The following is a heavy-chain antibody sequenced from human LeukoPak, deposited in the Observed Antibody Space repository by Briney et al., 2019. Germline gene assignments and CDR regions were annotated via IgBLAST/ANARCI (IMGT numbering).Heavy chain of an antibody. CDR2: INHSGST. Sequence: SETLSLTCAVYGGSFSGYYWSWIRQPPGKGLEWIGEINHSGSTNYNPSLKSRVTISVDTSKNQFSLKLSSVTAADTAVYYCVRHSSGYYPYYYYGMDVWGQGTTVTVSS. D-gene: IGHD3-22*01. V-gene: IGHV4-34*01. J-gene: IGHJ6*02. CDR1: GGSFSGYY. CDR3: VRHSSGYYPYYYYGMDV.